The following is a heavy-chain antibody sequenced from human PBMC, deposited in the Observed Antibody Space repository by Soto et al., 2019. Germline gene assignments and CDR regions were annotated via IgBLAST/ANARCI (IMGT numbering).Heavy chain of an antibody. V-gene: IGHV3-23*01. CDR1: GFTFSSYA. CDR2: ISGSGGST. D-gene: IGHD3-3*01. CDR3: AKDYDFWSGYGLGFDY. J-gene: IGHJ4*02. Sequence: GGSLRLSCAASGFTFSSYAMSWVRQAPGKGPEWVSAISGSGGSTYYADSVKGRFTISRDNSKNTLYLQMNSLRAEDTAVYYCAKDYDFWSGYGLGFDYWGQGTLVTVSS.